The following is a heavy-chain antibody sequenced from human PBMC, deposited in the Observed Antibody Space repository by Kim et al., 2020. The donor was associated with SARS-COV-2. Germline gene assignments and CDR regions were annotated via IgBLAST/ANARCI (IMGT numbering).Heavy chain of an antibody. CDR2: IRSKRYGETT. CDR3: TSGPYYYDSAAYYHDY. D-gene: IGHD3-22*01. Sequence: GGSLRLSCTTSGLNFGDYAMSWFRQAPGKGREWVAFIRSKRYGETTEYAASVKGRFTISRDDSKRIAYLQMNGLKTEDTAVYYCTSGPYYYDSAAYYHDYWGQGTLVTVSS. J-gene: IGHJ4*02. V-gene: IGHV3-49*03. CDR1: GLNFGDYA.